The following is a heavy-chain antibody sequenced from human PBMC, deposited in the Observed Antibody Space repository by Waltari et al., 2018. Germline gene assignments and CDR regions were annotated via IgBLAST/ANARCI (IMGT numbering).Heavy chain of an antibody. J-gene: IGHJ4*02. V-gene: IGHV3-7*01. CDR1: GFTFSSYW. Sequence: EVQLVESGGGLVQPGGSLRLSCAASGFTFSSYWMIWVRQAPGKGLEWVANIKQDGSEKYYVDSVKGRFTISRDNAKNSLYLQMNSLRAEDTAVYYCARAAKGSSSQYYFDYWGQGTLVTVSS. CDR2: IKQDGSEK. D-gene: IGHD6-13*01. CDR3: ARAAKGSSSQYYFDY.